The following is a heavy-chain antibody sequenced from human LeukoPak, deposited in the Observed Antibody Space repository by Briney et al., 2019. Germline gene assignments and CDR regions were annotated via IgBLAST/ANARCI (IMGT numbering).Heavy chain of an antibody. J-gene: IGHJ1*01. CDR2: ISGSGGST. V-gene: IGHV3-23*01. CDR3: AKEGLLGYCSSTSCYTGYFQH. CDR1: GFTFSSYA. Sequence: PGGSLRLSRAASGFTFSSYAMSWVRQAPGKGLEWVSAISGSGGSTYYADSVKGRFTISRDNSKNTLYLQMNSLRAEDTAVYYCAKEGLLGYCSSTSCYTGYFQHWGQGTLVTVSS. D-gene: IGHD2-2*02.